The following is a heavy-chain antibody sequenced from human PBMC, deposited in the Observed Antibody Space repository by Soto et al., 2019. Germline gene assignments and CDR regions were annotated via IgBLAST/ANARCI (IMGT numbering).Heavy chain of an antibody. Sequence: SETLSLTCTVSGGSINSAGHSWGWVRQPAGKGLEWIGRIYTSGSTNYNPSLKSRVTMSVDTSKNQFSLKLSSVTAADTAMYYCARDGGSYNWFDPWGQGTLVTVSS. CDR3: ARDGGSYNWFDP. J-gene: IGHJ5*02. CDR1: GGSINSAGHS. CDR2: IYTSGST. V-gene: IGHV4-61*02. D-gene: IGHD2-15*01.